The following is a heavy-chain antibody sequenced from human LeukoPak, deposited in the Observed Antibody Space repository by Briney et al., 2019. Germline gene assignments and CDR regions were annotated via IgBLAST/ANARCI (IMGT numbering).Heavy chain of an antibody. D-gene: IGHD2-8*02. J-gene: IGHJ6*04. CDR3: AIFAGAVPGNLLL. CDR2: INKDGTEK. CDR1: EFTSSAFW. Sequence: GGSLRLSYAASEFTSSAFWMTWVRRPPGKGLEWVANINKDGTEKEYVDSVKGRFSIFRDNAKNSVFLQMNSLRAEDTAVYYCAIFAGAVPGNLLLWGKGTTVIVSA. V-gene: IGHV3-7*01.